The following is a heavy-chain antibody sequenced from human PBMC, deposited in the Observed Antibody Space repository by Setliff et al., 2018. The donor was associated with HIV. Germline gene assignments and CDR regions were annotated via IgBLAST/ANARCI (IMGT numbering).Heavy chain of an antibody. D-gene: IGHD3-16*01. V-gene: IGHV1-18*01. J-gene: IGHJ3*01. CDR3: ARDDGGYNYAEAFDV. CDR2: IHPYTGDT. Sequence: GASVKVSCKAFGYAFSSYGINWLRQAPGQGLEWMGWIHPYTGDTDQGQKVQGRVSLTIDTSASTAYMELRSLRSDDTAVYYCARDDGGYNYAEAFDVWGQGTMVTVSS. CDR1: GYAFSSYG.